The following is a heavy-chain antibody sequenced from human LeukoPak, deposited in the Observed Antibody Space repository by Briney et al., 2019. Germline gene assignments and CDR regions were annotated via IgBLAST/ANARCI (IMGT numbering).Heavy chain of an antibody. V-gene: IGHV3-53*01. Sequence: GGSLRLSSAASGFTVSQSYMSWVRQAPGKGLEWVSIIYAGGNTYYADSVKGRFTISRDTSKNTAYLEMNSLRVEDTAMYYCARDGAVVAGTAQHWGQGALVTVSS. D-gene: IGHD6-19*01. CDR3: ARDGAVVAGTAQH. J-gene: IGHJ1*01. CDR1: GFTVSQSY. CDR2: IYAGGNT.